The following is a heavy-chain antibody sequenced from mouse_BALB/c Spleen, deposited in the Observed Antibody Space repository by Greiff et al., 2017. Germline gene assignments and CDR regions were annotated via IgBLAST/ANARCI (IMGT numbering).Heavy chain of an antibody. Sequence: EVQLVESGGGLVKPGGSLKLSCAASGFTFSSYAMSWVRQTPEKRLEWVASISSGGSTYYPDSVKGRFTISRDNARNILYLQMSSLRSEDTAMYYCARWAFITTVVPFAYWGQGTLVTVSA. CDR2: ISSGGST. V-gene: IGHV5-6-5*01. J-gene: IGHJ3*01. CDR3: ARWAFITTVVPFAY. D-gene: IGHD1-1*01. CDR1: GFTFSSYA.